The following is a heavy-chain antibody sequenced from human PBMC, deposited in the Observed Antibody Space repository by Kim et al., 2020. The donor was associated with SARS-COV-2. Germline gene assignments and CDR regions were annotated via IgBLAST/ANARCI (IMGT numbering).Heavy chain of an antibody. CDR3: ARYGSGGTYFDY. V-gene: IGHV4-59*10. Sequence: YNPCLKSRVTMSSEMSKNQFALELNSVAAADTALYYCARYGSGGTYFDYWGQGTLVTVSS. D-gene: IGHD6-19*01. J-gene: IGHJ4*02.